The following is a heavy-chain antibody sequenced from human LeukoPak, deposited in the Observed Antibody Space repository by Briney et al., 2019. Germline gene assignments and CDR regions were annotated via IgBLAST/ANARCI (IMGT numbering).Heavy chain of an antibody. CDR1: GFTFSGYE. V-gene: IGHV3-21*01. CDR3: ARPVGEYSSSWYKGTDY. J-gene: IGHJ4*02. CDR2: ISSSSSYK. Sequence: GGSLRLSCAASGFTFSGYEMNWVRQAPGKGLEWVSSISSSSSYKYYADSVQGRFTISRDNAKNSLYLQMNSLRAEDTAVYYCARPVGEYSSSWYKGTDYWGQGTLVTVSS. D-gene: IGHD6-13*01.